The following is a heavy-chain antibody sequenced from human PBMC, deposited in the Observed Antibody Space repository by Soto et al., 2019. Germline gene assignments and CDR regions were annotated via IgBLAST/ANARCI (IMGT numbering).Heavy chain of an antibody. J-gene: IGHJ5*02. CDR3: VKDGGYCSSATCYSPRNHYFDA. V-gene: IGHV3-7*03. CDR2: IKFDGSEK. Sequence: SGGSLRLSCAASGFDFSVYWMSWVRQAPGKGPEWVANIKFDGSEKQYVDSVKGRFTISRDNARNSVFLQMNSLRAGDTAVYYCVKDGGYCSSATCYSPRNHYFDAWGQGTLATVSS. CDR1: GFDFSVYW. D-gene: IGHD2-2*01.